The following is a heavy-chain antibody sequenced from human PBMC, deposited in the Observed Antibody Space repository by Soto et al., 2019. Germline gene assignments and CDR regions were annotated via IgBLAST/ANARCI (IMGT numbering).Heavy chain of an antibody. J-gene: IGHJ6*03. CDR2: IYYSGST. V-gene: IGHV4-59*12. Sequence: TSETLSLTCAVSGDSISSYYWSWIRQPPGKGLEWIGYIYYSGSTNYNPSLKSRVTISVDTSKNQFSLKLSSVTAADTAVYYCARAVGETRYYYYYYMDVWGKGTTVTVSS. CDR3: ARAVGETRYYYYYYMDV. CDR1: GDSISSYY. D-gene: IGHD3-10*01.